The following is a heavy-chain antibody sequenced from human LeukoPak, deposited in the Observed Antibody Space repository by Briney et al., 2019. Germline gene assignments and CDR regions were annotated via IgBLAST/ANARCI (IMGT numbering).Heavy chain of an antibody. CDR2: ILYDGSNE. Sequence: GSLILSCAASGFTFSSHGMHWVPQAPGMGLEWVAFILYDGSNEYYAYSVQGRFTISRDSSRNTLYLQMNSLRAEDTAVYYCAKDGTGGYYYLDYWGQGTLVTVSS. CDR1: GFTFSSHG. V-gene: IGHV3-30*18. J-gene: IGHJ4*02. CDR3: AKDGTGGYYYLDY. D-gene: IGHD3-22*01.